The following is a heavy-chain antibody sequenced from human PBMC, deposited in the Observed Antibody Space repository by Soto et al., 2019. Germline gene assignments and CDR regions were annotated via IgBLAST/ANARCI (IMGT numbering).Heavy chain of an antibody. CDR1: GDSISTRSNY. J-gene: IGHJ1*01. V-gene: IGHV4-39*02. Sequence: SETLSLTCTVSGDSISTRSNYWAWIRQPPGKGLEWIGSIYYTGGTYYNPSLKSRVNLFLDTSKNQFSLNLNSVTAVDTAVYYCAREGPPIRAHNPPEYFQHWGQGTPVTVSS. CDR2: IYYTGGT. CDR3: AREGPPIRAHNPPEYFQH.